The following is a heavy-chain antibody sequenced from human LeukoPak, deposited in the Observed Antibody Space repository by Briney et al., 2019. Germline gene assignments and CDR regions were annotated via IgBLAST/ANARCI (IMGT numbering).Heavy chain of an antibody. CDR3: ARGTPRTGCYAVLANFDY. CDR2: INHSGST. J-gene: IGHJ4*02. CDR1: GGSFSGYY. Sequence: PSETLSLTCAVYGGSFSGYYWSWIRQPPGKGLEWIGEINHSGSTNYNPSLKSRVTISVDTSKNQFSLKLSSVAAADTAVYYCARGTPRTGCYAVLANFDYWGQGTLVTVSS. V-gene: IGHV4-34*01. D-gene: IGHD4/OR15-4a*01.